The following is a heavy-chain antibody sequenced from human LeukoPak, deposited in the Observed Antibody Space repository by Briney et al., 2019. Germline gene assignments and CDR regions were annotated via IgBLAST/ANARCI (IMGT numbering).Heavy chain of an antibody. D-gene: IGHD3-22*01. CDR2: IYYSGST. CDR1: GGSISSYY. V-gene: IGHV4-59*01. CDR3: ARSYYYDSSGYSIFDY. Sequence: SETLSLTCTVSGGSISSYYWSWIRQPPGKGLEWIGYIYYSGSTNYNPSLKSRVTISVDTSKNQFSLKLSSVTAADTAVYYCARSYYYDSSGYSIFDYWGQGTLVTVSS. J-gene: IGHJ4*02.